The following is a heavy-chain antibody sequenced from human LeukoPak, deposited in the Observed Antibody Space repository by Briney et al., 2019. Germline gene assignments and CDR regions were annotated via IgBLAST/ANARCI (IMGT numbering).Heavy chain of an antibody. V-gene: IGHV1-46*01. Sequence: AASVKVSCKASGYTFTSYYMHWVRQAPGQGLEWMGIINPSGGSTSYAQKFQGRVTMTRDTSTSTVYMELSSLRSEDTAVYYCARGPYYDILTGYLRASPPHWWFDPWGQGTLVTVSS. D-gene: IGHD3-9*01. CDR2: INPSGGST. CDR1: GYTFTSYY. CDR3: ARGPYYDILTGYLRASPPHWWFDP. J-gene: IGHJ5*02.